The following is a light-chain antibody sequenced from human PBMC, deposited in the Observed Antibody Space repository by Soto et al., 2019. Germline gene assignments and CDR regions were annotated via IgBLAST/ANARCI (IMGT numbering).Light chain of an antibody. V-gene: IGKV1-5*03. CDR2: KTS. Sequence: DIQMTQSPSTLSASVGDRVTITCRASQSINSWLAWYQQKPGKAPKLLLYKTSSVESGVPSRFSGSGSGTEFTLTVSSLQPDDFATYYCQQYDNSPWTFGQGTKVEI. J-gene: IGKJ1*01. CDR3: QQYDNSPWT. CDR1: QSINSW.